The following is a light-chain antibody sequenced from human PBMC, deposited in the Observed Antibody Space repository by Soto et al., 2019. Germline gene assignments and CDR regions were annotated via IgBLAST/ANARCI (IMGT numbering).Light chain of an antibody. CDR1: QSVSSN. J-gene: IGKJ5*01. CDR2: GAS. V-gene: IGKV3-15*01. Sequence: EVVMTQSQATLSLSPGERATLSCRASQSVSSNLAWYQQKPGQAPSLLIFGASTRATGIPARFSGSGSGTEFTLTISSLQSEDFAVYYCQQYNNWPITFGQGTRLAIK. CDR3: QQYNNWPIT.